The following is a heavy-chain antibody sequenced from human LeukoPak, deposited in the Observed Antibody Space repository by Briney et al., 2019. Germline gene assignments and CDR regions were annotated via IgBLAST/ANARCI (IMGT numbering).Heavy chain of an antibody. D-gene: IGHD2-21*02. CDR2: ISSSGNTI. Sequence: GGSLRLSCAASRFIFSDYYMSWIRQAPGKGLEWVSYISSSGNTIYYADSVKGRFIISRDNAKNSLNLKMNSLRAEDTAVYYCARDLATSYCGGDCYLDYWGQGTLVTVSS. CDR3: ARDLATSYCGGDCYLDY. CDR1: RFIFSDYY. V-gene: IGHV3-11*01. J-gene: IGHJ4*02.